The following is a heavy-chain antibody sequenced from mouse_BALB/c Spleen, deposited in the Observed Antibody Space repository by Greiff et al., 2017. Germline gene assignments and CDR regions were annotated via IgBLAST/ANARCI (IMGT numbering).Heavy chain of an antibody. CDR1: GYTFTSYW. CDR3: ARGTTEDY. J-gene: IGHJ2*01. Sequence: QVQLKQPGSELVRPGASVKLSCKASGYTFTSYWMHWVKQRPGQGLEWIGEINPSNGRTNYNEKFKSKATLTVDKSSSTAYMQLSSLTSEDSAVYYCARGTTEDYWGQGTTLTVSS. CDR2: INPSNGRT. D-gene: IGHD1-1*01. V-gene: IGHV1S81*02.